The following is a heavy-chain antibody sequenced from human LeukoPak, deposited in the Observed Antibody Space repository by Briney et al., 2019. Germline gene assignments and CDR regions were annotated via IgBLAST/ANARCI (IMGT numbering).Heavy chain of an antibody. CDR2: IYYSGST. D-gene: IGHD3-9*01. CDR3: AIQKGHYDILTGYYRSAFDI. CDR1: GGSISSSSYY. J-gene: IGHJ3*02. Sequence: SETLSLTCTVSGGSISSSSYYWGWIRQPPGKGLEWIGSIYYSGSTYYNPSLKSRVTISVDTSKNQFSLKLSSVTAADTAVYYCAIQKGHYDILTGYYRSAFDIWGQGTMVTVSS. V-gene: IGHV4-39*07.